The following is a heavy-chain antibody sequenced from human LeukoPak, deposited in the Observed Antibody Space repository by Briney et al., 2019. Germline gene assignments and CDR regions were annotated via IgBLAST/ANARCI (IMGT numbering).Heavy chain of an antibody. D-gene: IGHD3-22*01. Sequence: PGGSLRLSCAASGFTFSSYGMHWVRQAPGKGLEWVAFIRYDGSNKYYADSVKGRFTISRDNSKNTLYLQMNSLRAEDTAVYYCAKLDSPYDSSGYIDYWGQGTLVTVSS. V-gene: IGHV3-30*02. CDR2: IRYDGSNK. CDR1: GFTFSSYG. J-gene: IGHJ4*02. CDR3: AKLDSPYDSSGYIDY.